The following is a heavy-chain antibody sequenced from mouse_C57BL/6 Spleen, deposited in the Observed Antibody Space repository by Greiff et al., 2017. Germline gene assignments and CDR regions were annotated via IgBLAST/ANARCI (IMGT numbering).Heavy chain of an antibody. V-gene: IGHV3-6*01. D-gene: IGHD6-2*01. CDR2: ISYDGSN. CDR3: ARDLSPEEGFAY. J-gene: IGHJ3*01. Sequence: VQLKESGPGLVKPSQSLSLTCSVTGYSITSGYYWNWIRQFPGNKLEWMGYISYDGSNNYNPSLKNRISITRDTSKNQFFLKLKSVTTEDTATYDCARDLSPEEGFAYWGQGTLVTVSA. CDR1: GYSITSGYY.